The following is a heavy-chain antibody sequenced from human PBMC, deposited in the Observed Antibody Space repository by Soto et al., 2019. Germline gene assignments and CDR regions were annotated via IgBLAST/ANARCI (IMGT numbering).Heavy chain of an antibody. CDR3: ARTYYDLWSGIDY. Sequence: SSETLSLTCTVSGGSISRYYWSWIRQPPGKGLEWIGYIYYSGSTNYNPSLKSRDTISVDTSKHQFSLKLISVTAADTAVYYCARTYYDLWSGIDYRGQGTLVTVSS. CDR1: GGSISRYY. J-gene: IGHJ4*02. D-gene: IGHD3-3*01. CDR2: IYYSGST. V-gene: IGHV4-59*01.